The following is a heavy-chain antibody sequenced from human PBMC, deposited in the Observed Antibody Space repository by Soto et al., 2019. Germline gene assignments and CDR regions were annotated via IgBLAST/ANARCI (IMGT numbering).Heavy chain of an antibody. CDR1: GGSISTDSYN. J-gene: IGHJ3*01. V-gene: IGHV4-39*02. D-gene: IGHD3-3*01. CDR3: ARFFGNAFDV. CDR2: IYYDGTA. Sequence: QLQLQESGPGLVKPSETLSLTCSVSGGSISTDSYNWDWIRQSPGKGLEWIVTIYYDGTASYNPSLKSQVTISVDTSRNHFSLKVKSVTAADTAMYYCARFFGNAFDVWGQGTMVKVSS.